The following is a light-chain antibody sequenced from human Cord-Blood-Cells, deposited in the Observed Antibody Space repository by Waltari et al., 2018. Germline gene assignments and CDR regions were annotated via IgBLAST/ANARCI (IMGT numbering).Light chain of an antibody. J-gene: IGKJ4*01. CDR1: QSVSSSY. CDR2: GAS. Sequence: EIVLTQSPGTLSLSPGERATLSRRASQSVSSSYLAWYQQKPGQAPRLLIYGASSRATGIPDRFSGSGSGTDFTLTISRLEPEDFAVYSCQQYGSSPLTFGGGTKVEIK. CDR3: QQYGSSPLT. V-gene: IGKV3-20*01.